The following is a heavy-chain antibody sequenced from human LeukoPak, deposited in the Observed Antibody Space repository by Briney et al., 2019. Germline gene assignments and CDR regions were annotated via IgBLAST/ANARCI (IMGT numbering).Heavy chain of an antibody. D-gene: IGHD3-10*01. Sequence: SETLSLTCAVYGVSFSGYYWSWVRERPGKGLEWMGEINHRGSTNYNTSLKSRVTISVDTSKNQFSLKLSSVTAADTAVYYCARGPRGTMVRGVIIRAEFDYWGQGTLVTVSS. V-gene: IGHV4-34*01. CDR2: INHRGST. CDR3: ARGPRGTMVRGVIIRAEFDY. J-gene: IGHJ4*02. CDR1: GVSFSGYY.